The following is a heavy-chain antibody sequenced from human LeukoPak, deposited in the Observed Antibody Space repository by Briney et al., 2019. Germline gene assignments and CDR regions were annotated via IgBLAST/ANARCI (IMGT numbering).Heavy chain of an antibody. V-gene: IGHV4-39*01. CDR2: IYYSGST. CDR3: ARHDGERFLAYDY. D-gene: IGHD3-3*01. Sequence: SETPSLTCTVSGGSISSSSYYWGWIRQPPGKGLEWIGSIYYSGSTYYNPSLKSRVTISVDTSKNQFSLKLSSVTAADTAVYYCARHDGERFLAYDYWGQGTLVTVSS. J-gene: IGHJ4*02. CDR1: GGSISSSSYY.